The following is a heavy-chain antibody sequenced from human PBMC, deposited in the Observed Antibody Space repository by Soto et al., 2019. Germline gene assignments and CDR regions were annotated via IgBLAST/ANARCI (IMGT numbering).Heavy chain of an antibody. J-gene: IGHJ3*02. CDR2: ISSSSSYI. Sequence: TGGSLRLSCAASGFTFSSYSMNWVRQAPGKGLEWVSSISSSSSYIYYADSVKGRFTISRDNAKNSLYLQMNSLRAEDTAVYYCARDQGADYDILTGYYHHHDAFDIWGQGTMVTVS. CDR3: ARDQGADYDILTGYYHHHDAFDI. V-gene: IGHV3-21*01. D-gene: IGHD3-9*01. CDR1: GFTFSSYS.